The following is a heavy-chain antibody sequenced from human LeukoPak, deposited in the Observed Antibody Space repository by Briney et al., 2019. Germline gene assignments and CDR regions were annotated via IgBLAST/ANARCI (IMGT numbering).Heavy chain of an antibody. J-gene: IGHJ4*02. CDR1: GFTFSSSA. CDR2: ISNNGGYT. CDR3: AKQLGYCSDGSCYFAY. D-gene: IGHD2-15*01. Sequence: GGSLRLSCAASGFTFSSSAMSWVRQAPGKGLEWVSAISNNGGYTYYADSVQGRFTISRDNSKSTLCLQMNSLRAEDTAVYYCAKQLGYCSDGSCYFAYWGQGTLVTVSS. V-gene: IGHV3-23*01.